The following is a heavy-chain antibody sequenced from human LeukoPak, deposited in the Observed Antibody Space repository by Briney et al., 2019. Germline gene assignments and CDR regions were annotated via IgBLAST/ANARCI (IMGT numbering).Heavy chain of an antibody. D-gene: IGHD5-24*01. V-gene: IGHV4-59*01. CDR3: AGKRRDGYNWVY. J-gene: IGHJ4*02. CDR2: IYYSGST. Sequence: SETLSLTCTVSGGSISSYYWSWIRQPPGKGLEWIGYIYYSGSTNYNPSLKSRVTISVDTSKNQFSLKLSSVTAADTAVYYCAGKRRDGYNWVYWGQGTLVTVSS. CDR1: GGSISSYY.